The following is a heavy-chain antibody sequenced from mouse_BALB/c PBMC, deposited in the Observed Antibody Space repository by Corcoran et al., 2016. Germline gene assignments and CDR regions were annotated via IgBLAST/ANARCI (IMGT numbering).Heavy chain of an antibody. CDR3: ARWWVFYYGNYDAMDY. CDR2: INTYTGEP. D-gene: IGHD2-1*01. CDR1: GYTFTNYG. V-gene: IGHV9-3-1*01. Sequence: QIQLVQSGPELKKPGETVKISCKASGYTFTNYGMNWVKQAPGKGLKWMGWINTYTGEPTYADDFKGRFAFSLETSASTAYLQINNLKNEDTATYFCARWWVFYYGNYDAMDYWGQGTSVTVSS. J-gene: IGHJ4*01.